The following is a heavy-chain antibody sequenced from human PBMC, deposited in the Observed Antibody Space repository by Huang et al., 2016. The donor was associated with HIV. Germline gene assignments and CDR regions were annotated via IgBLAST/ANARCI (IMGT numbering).Heavy chain of an antibody. D-gene: IGHD3-16*01. V-gene: IGHV4-34*01. CDR3: AREIMISFGGPFDP. Sequence: QVQLHQWGAGLLKPSETLSLTCAVYGGSFSSYYWNWIRQSPGKGLEWIGQINHRGTPTDNPSLKSRVTMSVDTSKNQFSLKLNAVTAADTAVYYCAREIMISFGGPFDPWGQGTLVTVSS. CDR1: GGSFSSYY. CDR2: INHRGTP. J-gene: IGHJ5*02.